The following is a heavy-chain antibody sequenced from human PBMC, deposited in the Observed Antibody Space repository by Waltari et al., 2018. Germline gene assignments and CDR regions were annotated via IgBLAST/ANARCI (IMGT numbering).Heavy chain of an antibody. Sequence: EVQLVESGGGLVQPGGSLRLSCAASGFTFGSYEMNWVRQAPGKGREWVSYISSCGSTIYYADSVKGRFTISRDNAKNSLYLQMNSLRAEDTAVYYCARDYDYVWGSYREHYYFDYWGQGTLVTVSS. V-gene: IGHV3-48*03. CDR1: GFTFGSYE. CDR2: ISSCGSTI. CDR3: ARDYDYVWGSYREHYYFDY. J-gene: IGHJ4*02. D-gene: IGHD3-16*02.